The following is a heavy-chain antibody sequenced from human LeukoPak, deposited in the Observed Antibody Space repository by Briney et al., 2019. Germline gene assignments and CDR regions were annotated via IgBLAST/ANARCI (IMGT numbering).Heavy chain of an antibody. CDR1: GGSTSSYY. CDR3: ARGTKTGYTGYDWNY. V-gene: IGHV4-59*01. J-gene: IGHJ4*02. CDR2: IYYSGST. D-gene: IGHD5-12*01. Sequence: PSETLSLTCTVSGGSTSSYYWSWIRQPPGKGLEWIGYIYYSGSTSYNPSLKSRVTISVDTSSNQFSLILTSVTAADTAVYYCARGTKTGYTGYDWNYWGQGSLVTVSS.